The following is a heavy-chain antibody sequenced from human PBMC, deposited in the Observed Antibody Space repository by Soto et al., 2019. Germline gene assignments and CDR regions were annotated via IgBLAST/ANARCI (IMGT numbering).Heavy chain of an antibody. V-gene: IGHV3-23*01. CDR2: ISGSGGIT. CDR1: GFTFSSYA. CDR3: AKEYYDSSGYPFDY. J-gene: IGHJ4*02. Sequence: PGGSLSLSCAASGFTFSSYAMNWVRQAPGKGLEWVSVISGSGGITYYADSVKGRFTISRDNSKDTLYLQMNSLRAEDTAVYYCAKEYYDSSGYPFDYWGQGTLVTVSS. D-gene: IGHD3-22*01.